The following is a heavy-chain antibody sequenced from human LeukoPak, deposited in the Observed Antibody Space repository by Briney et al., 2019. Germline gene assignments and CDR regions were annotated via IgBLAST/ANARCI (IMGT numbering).Heavy chain of an antibody. CDR1: GGSISSSSYY. Sequence: SETLSLTCTVSGGSISSSSYYWGWIRQPPGKGLEWIGSIYYSGSTYYNPSLKSRVTISVDTSMNQFSLKLSSVTAADTAVYYCARDGLYDSSGYYMDSWGQGTLVIVSS. CDR3: ARDGLYDSSGYYMDS. J-gene: IGHJ4*02. D-gene: IGHD3-22*01. CDR2: IYYSGST. V-gene: IGHV4-39*07.